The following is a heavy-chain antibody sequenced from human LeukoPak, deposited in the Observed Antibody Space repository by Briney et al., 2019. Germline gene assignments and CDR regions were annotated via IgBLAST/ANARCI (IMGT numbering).Heavy chain of an antibody. CDR1: GYSFTNYW. V-gene: IGHV5-51*01. CDR3: ARSAVSDSGFFDF. CDR2: IYPGDSDT. Sequence: GESLKISCKGAGYSFTNYWIGWVRQMPGKGLEWMAIIYPGDSDTRYSPSFQGQVTISADKSISTAYLQWSSLKASDTAMYYCARSAVSDSGFFDFWGQGTLVTVSS. J-gene: IGHJ4*02. D-gene: IGHD6-19*01.